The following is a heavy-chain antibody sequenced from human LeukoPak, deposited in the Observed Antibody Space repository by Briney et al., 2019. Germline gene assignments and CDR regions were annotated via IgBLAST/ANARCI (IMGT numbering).Heavy chain of an antibody. CDR3: ARESSAGATGDYSDY. D-gene: IGHD1-26*01. Sequence: GGSLRLSCAASGFTFTSYWMSWVRQAPGKGLEWVANIDQDGSEKNYVDSVKGRFTISRDNAKRSLYLHMNSLRVEDTAFYFCARESSAGATGDYSDYWGQGALVTVSS. V-gene: IGHV3-7*03. CDR2: IDQDGSEK. J-gene: IGHJ4*02. CDR1: GFTFTSYW.